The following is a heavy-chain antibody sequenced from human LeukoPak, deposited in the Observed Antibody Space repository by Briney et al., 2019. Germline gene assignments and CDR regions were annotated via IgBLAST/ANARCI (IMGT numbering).Heavy chain of an antibody. CDR1: GWSFNDYD. V-gene: IGHV4-34*01. CDR3: ARGQVPAAWGYNWFGP. D-gene: IGHD2-2*01. J-gene: IGHJ5*02. CDR2: INARGDT. Sequence: SETLSLTCAVYGWSFNDYDWNWVRQPPGKGLEWIGEINARGDTNYNPSPKRRGTLSVATSQKQFFLRLPSMIAADPALYSCARGQVPAAWGYNWFGPWGQGTLVTVSS.